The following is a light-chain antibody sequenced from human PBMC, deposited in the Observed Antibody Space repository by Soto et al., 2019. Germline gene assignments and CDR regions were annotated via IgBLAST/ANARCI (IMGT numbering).Light chain of an antibody. CDR3: QQYNDWPLT. V-gene: IGKV3-15*01. Sequence: EIVMTQSPATLSVSPGERVTLSCRASQRVSSNLAWYQQKPGQAPRLLIYGASTRATDIPAKFSGSGSGTEFSLTISSLQSEDFALYYCQQYNDWPLTFGGGTKVEIK. J-gene: IGKJ4*01. CDR2: GAS. CDR1: QRVSSN.